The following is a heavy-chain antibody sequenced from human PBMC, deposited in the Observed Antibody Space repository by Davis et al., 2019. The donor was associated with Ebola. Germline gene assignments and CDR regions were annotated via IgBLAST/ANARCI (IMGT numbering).Heavy chain of an antibody. CDR3: ARDVRGITGPSEY. CDR2: ISTYNGNT. D-gene: IGHD1-1*01. J-gene: IGHJ4*02. V-gene: IGHV1-18*01. CDR1: GYSFTDDG. Sequence: AASVKVSCKASGYSFTDDGISCVRQAPGQGLEWMGWISTYNGNTNYAQKVQGRITMTTDTSTSTAYMELRSLRSDDTARYYCARDVRGITGPSEYWGQGTLVTVSS.